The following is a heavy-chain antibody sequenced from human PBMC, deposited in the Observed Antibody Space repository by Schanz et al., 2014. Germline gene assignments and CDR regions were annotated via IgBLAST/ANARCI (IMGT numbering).Heavy chain of an antibody. CDR3: AASSGWHPSTDY. D-gene: IGHD6-19*01. J-gene: IGHJ4*02. CDR1: GFSFSTYW. Sequence: VQLVESGGGLVQPGGSLRLSCAASGFSFSTYWMSWVRQAPGKGLEWVANIKRDGSEKNYLDSVKGRFTISRDNAKSSLYLQMNSLRVEDTAVYYCAASSGWHPSTDYWGQGTLVTVSS. V-gene: IGHV3-7*05. CDR2: IKRDGSEK.